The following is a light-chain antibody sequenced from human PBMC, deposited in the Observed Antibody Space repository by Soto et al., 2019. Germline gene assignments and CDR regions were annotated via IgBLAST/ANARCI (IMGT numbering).Light chain of an antibody. V-gene: IGLV2-8*01. CDR2: EVS. CDR1: SSDVGGYNY. Sequence: QSVLTQPPSASGSPGQSVTISCTGTSSDVGGYNYVSWYQQHPGKAPKLMIYEVSERPSGVPDRFSGSKSSNAASLTVSGLQAKDEADYYCSSYAGSNNFVFGTGTKVTVL. CDR3: SSYAGSNNFV. J-gene: IGLJ1*01.